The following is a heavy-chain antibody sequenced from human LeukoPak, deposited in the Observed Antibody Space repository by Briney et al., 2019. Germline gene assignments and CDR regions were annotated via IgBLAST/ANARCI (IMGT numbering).Heavy chain of an antibody. CDR3: ARDPYSGSYGNYYYYFMDV. Sequence: GGSLRLSCAASGFTFSSYAMHWVRQAPGKGLEWVAVISSDGSNKYYADSVKGRFTISRDNAKNSLYLQMNSLRAEDTAVYYCARDPYSGSYGNYYYYFMDVWGKGTTVTISS. J-gene: IGHJ6*03. CDR2: ISSDGSNK. CDR1: GFTFSSYA. V-gene: IGHV3-30*04. D-gene: IGHD1-26*01.